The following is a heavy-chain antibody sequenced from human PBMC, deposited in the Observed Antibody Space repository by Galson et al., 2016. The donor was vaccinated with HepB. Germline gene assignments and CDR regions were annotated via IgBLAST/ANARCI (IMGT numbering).Heavy chain of an antibody. J-gene: IGHJ4*02. Sequence: SETLSLTCAVHGGSSSTYYWSWIRQAPGKGLEWIGEINHSGSGNYNPSLKSRVTLSVDTSKNQLSLKMRSVTAADTAVYFCARVGGFEVVVGTGLRRRSQRYFDYWGQGALVTVSS. CDR1: GGSSSTYY. D-gene: IGHD2-15*01. V-gene: IGHV4-34*01. CDR3: ARVGGFEVVVGTGLRRRSQRYFDY. CDR2: INHSGSG.